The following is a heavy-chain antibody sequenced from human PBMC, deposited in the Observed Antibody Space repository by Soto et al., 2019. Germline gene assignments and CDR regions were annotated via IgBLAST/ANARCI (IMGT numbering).Heavy chain of an antibody. Sequence: QVQLQESGPGLVKPSGTLSLTCAVSSGSISSVTWWRWVRQPPGKVLEGIGEVYHTGSTTYNPSLKSLVTISVDKSNNKFSLNLRSVTAADTAVYYCTRGSCSSPGCSAAGSWFDPWGQGTLVSVSS. CDR2: VYHTGST. CDR3: TRGSCSSPGCSAAGSWFDP. D-gene: IGHD2-2*01. CDR1: SGSISSVTW. J-gene: IGHJ5*02. V-gene: IGHV4-4*02.